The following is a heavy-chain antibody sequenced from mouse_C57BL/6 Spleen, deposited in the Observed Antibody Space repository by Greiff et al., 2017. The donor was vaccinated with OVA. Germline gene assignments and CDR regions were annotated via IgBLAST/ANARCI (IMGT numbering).Heavy chain of an antibody. D-gene: IGHD4-1*01. CDR3: TRGDWDFDY. CDR1: GYTFTDYE. J-gene: IGHJ2*01. V-gene: IGHV1-15*01. Sequence: VQLQHSGAELVRPGASVTLSCKASGYTFTDYEMHWVKQTPVHGLEWIGAIDPETGGTAYNQKFKGKAILTADKSSSTAYMELRSLTSEDSAVYYCTRGDWDFDYWGQGTTLTVSS. CDR2: IDPETGGT.